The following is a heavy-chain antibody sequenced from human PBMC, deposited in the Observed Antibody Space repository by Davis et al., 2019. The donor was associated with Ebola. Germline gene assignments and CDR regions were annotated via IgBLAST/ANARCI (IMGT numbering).Heavy chain of an antibody. Sequence: PSETLSLTCTVSGGSISSGSYYWSWIRQPAGKGLEWIGHIYTSGSTNYNPSLKSRVTISVDTSKNQFSLKLSSVTAADTAVYYCARTVVVIATPGAFDIWGLGTMVTVSS. CDR2: IYTSGST. CDR1: GGSISSGSYY. V-gene: IGHV4-61*09. D-gene: IGHD2-21*01. CDR3: ARTVVVIATPGAFDI. J-gene: IGHJ3*02.